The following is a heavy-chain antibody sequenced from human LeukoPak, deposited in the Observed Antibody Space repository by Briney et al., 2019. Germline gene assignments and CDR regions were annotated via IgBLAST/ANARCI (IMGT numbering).Heavy chain of an antibody. CDR1: GGSFGGYY. CDR3: ARGGRYYDSSGYLKSGLDY. CDR2: INHSGST. J-gene: IGHJ4*02. D-gene: IGHD3-22*01. Sequence: SETLSLTCAVYGGSFGGYYWSWIRRPPGQGLEWIGEINHSGSTNYNPSLKSRVTISVDTSKNQFSLKLSSVTAANTAVYYCARGGRYYDSSGYLKSGLDYWGQGTLVTVSS. V-gene: IGHV4-34*01.